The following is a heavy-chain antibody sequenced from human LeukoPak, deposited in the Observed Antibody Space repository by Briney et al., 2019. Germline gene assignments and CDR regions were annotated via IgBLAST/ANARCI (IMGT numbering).Heavy chain of an antibody. CDR1: GYSISSGYY. J-gene: IGHJ6*03. V-gene: IGHV4-38-2*02. D-gene: IGHD6-13*01. Sequence: SETLSLTCNVSGYSISSGYYWGWIRQPPGKGLEWIGSIYHSGSTYYNPSLKSRVTISVDTSKNQFSLKLSSVTAADTAVYYCARAPNYLGSWYPEDYYFYYMDVWGKGTTVTVSS. CDR3: ARAPNYLGSWYPEDYYFYYMDV. CDR2: IYHSGST.